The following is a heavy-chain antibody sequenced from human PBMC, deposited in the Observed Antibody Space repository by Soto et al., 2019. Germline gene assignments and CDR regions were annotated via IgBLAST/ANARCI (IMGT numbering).Heavy chain of an antibody. CDR3: ARERYSSGWYSGTGTDV. CDR2: IYYSGST. V-gene: IGHV4-31*03. D-gene: IGHD6-19*01. CDR1: GGSISSGGYY. Sequence: QVQLQESGPGLVKPSQTLSLTCTVSGGSISSGGYYWSWIRQHPGKGLEWIGYIYYSGSTYYNPSLKSRVTISVDTSKNQFSLKLSSVTAADTAVYYCARERYSSGWYSGTGTDVWGQGTTVTVSS. J-gene: IGHJ6*02.